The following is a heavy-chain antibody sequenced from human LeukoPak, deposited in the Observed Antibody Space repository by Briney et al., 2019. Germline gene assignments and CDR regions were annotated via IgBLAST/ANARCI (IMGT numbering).Heavy chain of an antibody. CDR1: GGSISSSSYY. CDR2: IYYSGST. D-gene: IGHD1-26*01. V-gene: IGHV4-39*07. J-gene: IGHJ5*02. Sequence: PSETLSLTCTVSGGSISSSSYYWGWLRQPPGKGLEWIGSIYYSGSTYYNPSLKSRVTISVDTSKNQFSLKLSSVTAADTAVYYCARSGGSPAMGINWFDPWGQGTLVTVSS. CDR3: ARSGGSPAMGINWFDP.